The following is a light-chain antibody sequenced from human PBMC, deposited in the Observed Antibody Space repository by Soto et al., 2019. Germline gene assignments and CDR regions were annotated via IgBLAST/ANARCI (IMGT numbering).Light chain of an antibody. Sequence: DIQMTQSPSTLSGSVGDRVTITCRASQTISSGLAWYQQKAGKAPKLLIYKASTLESGVPSRFSGSGSGTEFTLTISSLQPDDFATYYCQQYQQDNSFPTFGQGTKMDSK. CDR3: QQYQQDNSFPT. J-gene: IGKJ1*01. CDR1: QTISSG. CDR2: KAS. V-gene: IGKV1-5*03.